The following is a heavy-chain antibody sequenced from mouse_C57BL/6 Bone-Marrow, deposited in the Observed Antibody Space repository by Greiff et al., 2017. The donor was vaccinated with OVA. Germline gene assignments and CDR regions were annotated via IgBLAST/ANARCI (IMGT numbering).Heavy chain of an antibody. J-gene: IGHJ2*01. Sequence: QVQLQQPGAELVKPGASVKLSCKASGYTFTSYWMQWVKQRPGQGLEWIGEIDPSDSYTNYNQKFKGKATLTVDTSSSTAYMQLSSLTSEDSAGYYCAREKWLRPSYFDYWGQGTTLTVSS. CDR1: GYTFTSYW. CDR3: AREKWLRPSYFDY. CDR2: IDPSDSYT. V-gene: IGHV1-50*01.